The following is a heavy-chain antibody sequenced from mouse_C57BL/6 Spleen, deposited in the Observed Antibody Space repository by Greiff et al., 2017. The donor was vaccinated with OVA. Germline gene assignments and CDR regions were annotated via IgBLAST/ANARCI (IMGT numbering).Heavy chain of an antibody. D-gene: IGHD1-1*01. CDR1: GFTFSNYW. CDR2: IRLKSDNYAT. CDR3: TGAYGTGVDY. V-gene: IGHV6-3*01. Sequence: VQLKESGGGLVQPGGSMKLSCVASGFTFSNYWMNWVRPSPEKGLAWVAQIRLKSDNYATPYAESVKGRFTISRDDSKSSVYLQMNNLRAEDTGIYYCTGAYGTGVDYWGQGTTLTVSS. J-gene: IGHJ2*01.